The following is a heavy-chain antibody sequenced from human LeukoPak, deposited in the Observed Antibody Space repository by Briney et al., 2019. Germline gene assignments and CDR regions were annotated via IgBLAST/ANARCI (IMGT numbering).Heavy chain of an antibody. J-gene: IGHJ6*02. Sequence: PGGSLRLSCAASGFTFDDFAMHWVRQAPGKGLEWVSLVSGDSRNTYYADSVKGRFTTSRDSSKNSLYLQMNSLRTEDTALYYCAKDISETDFWSDSQYGMDVWGQGTTVTVSS. CDR3: AKDISETDFWSDSQYGMDV. CDR1: GFTFDDFA. D-gene: IGHD3-3*01. V-gene: IGHV3-43*02. CDR2: VSGDSRNT.